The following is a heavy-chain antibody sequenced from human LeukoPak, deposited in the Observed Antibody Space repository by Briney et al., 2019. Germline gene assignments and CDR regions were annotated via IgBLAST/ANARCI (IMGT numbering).Heavy chain of an antibody. V-gene: IGHV1-69*06. CDR3: ASATLRCSGGSCYEMDV. Sequence: ASVKVSCKASGGTFSSYTISWVRQAPGQGLEWMGGIIPLFGTPDYAQKFQDRLTVTADKSTSTAYMELSSLRSEDTAVYYCASATLRCSGGSCYEMDVWGKGTTVTVSS. CDR2: IIPLFGTP. D-gene: IGHD2-15*01. CDR1: GGTFSSYT. J-gene: IGHJ6*04.